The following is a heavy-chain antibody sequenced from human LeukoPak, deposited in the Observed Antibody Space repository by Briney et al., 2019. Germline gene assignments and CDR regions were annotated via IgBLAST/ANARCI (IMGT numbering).Heavy chain of an antibody. Sequence: PGRSLRLSCAASGFTFSSYGMHWVRQAPGKGLEWVAVIWYDGSNKYYADSVKGRFTISRDNSKNTLYLQMNSLRAEDTAVYYCARDLYSSGWYSQDYYYGMGVWGQGTTVTVSS. J-gene: IGHJ6*02. CDR2: IWYDGSNK. CDR1: GFTFSSYG. CDR3: ARDLYSSGWYSQDYYYGMGV. V-gene: IGHV3-33*01. D-gene: IGHD6-19*01.